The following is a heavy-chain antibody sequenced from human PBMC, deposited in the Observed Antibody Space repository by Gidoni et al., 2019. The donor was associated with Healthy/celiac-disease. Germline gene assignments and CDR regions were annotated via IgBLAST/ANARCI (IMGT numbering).Heavy chain of an antibody. D-gene: IGHD2-8*01. CDR3: AKDILVWGWGAGFDP. Sequence: EVQLVESGGGLVQPGRSLRLSCAAPGFTFYDYAMHWVRPAPGKGLVWVSGISWNSGSIGYADSVKGRFTISRDNAKNSLYLQMNSLRAEDTALYYCAKDILVWGWGAGFDPWGQGTLVTVSS. CDR2: ISWNSGSI. J-gene: IGHJ5*02. V-gene: IGHV3-9*01. CDR1: GFTFYDYA.